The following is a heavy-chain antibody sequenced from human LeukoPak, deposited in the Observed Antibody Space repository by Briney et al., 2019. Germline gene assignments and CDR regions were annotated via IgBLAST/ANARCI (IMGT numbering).Heavy chain of an antibody. J-gene: IGHJ6*02. CDR2: IWYDGSNK. CDR1: GFTFSDYY. Sequence: GGSLRLSCAASGFTFSDYYMSWIRQAPGKGLEWVAVIWYDGSNKYYADSVKGRFTISRDNAKNSLYLQMNSLRAEDTAVYYCARAWDYYGSGRFYFSVYGMDVWGQGTTVTVSS. D-gene: IGHD3-10*01. CDR3: ARAWDYYGSGRFYFSVYGMDV. V-gene: IGHV3-33*08.